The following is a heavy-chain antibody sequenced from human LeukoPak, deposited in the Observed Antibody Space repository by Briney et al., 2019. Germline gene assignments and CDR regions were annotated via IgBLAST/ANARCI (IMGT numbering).Heavy chain of an antibody. CDR3: ARKPYGSGRFDY. D-gene: IGHD3-10*01. CDR2: IYYSGCT. J-gene: IGHJ4*02. Sequence: SETLSLTCTVSGGSVNSGSYYWGWIRQPPGEGLEWIGNIYYSGCTSYSPSLKSRVTISVDTSKNQFSLKLNSVTAADTAVYYCARKPYGSGRFDYWGQGTLVTVSS. CDR1: GGSVNSGSYY. V-gene: IGHV4-39*01.